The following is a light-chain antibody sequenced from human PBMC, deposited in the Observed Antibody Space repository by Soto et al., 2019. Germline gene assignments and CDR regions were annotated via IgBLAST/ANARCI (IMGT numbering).Light chain of an antibody. CDR2: DDS. CDR1: NIGSKS. J-gene: IGLJ1*01. V-gene: IGLV3-21*02. CDR3: SSYAGSSDLV. Sequence: SYELTQPPSVSVAPGQTAKITCGGNNIGSKSVHWYKQKAGQAPVLVVHDDSDRPSGIPERFSGSNSANTATLTVSGLQAEDEADYYCSSYAGSSDLVFGTGTKVTVL.